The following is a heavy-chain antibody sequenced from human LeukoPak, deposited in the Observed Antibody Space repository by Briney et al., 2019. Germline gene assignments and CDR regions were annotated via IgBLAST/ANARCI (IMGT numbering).Heavy chain of an antibody. Sequence: GGSLRLSCAASGLTFSSYWMSWVRQAPGKGLEWVANIKQDGSEKYYVDSVKGRFTISRDNAKNSLYLQMNSLRAEDTAVYYCARAQRGYYYASSGYPLGYWGQGTLVTVSS. J-gene: IGHJ4*02. D-gene: IGHD3-22*01. CDR1: GLTFSSYW. V-gene: IGHV3-7*01. CDR2: IKQDGSEK. CDR3: ARAQRGYYYASSGYPLGY.